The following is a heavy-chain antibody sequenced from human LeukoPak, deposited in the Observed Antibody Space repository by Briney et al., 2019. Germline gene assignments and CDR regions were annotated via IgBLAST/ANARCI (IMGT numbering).Heavy chain of an antibody. J-gene: IGHJ4*02. V-gene: IGHV1-2*02. CDR1: GYTFTGCY. CDR2: INPNSGGT. CDR3: AKVIQGAVAFHY. Sequence: ASVKVSCKASGYTFTGCYMHWVRQAPGQGLEWMGWINPNSGGTNYAQKFQGRVTMTRDTSISTAYMELSSLRSDDTAVYYCAKVIQGAVAFHYWGQGTLVTVSS. D-gene: IGHD6-19*01.